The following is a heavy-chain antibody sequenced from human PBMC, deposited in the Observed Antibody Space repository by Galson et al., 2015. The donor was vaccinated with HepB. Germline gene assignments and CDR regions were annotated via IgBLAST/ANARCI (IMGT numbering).Heavy chain of an antibody. CDR2: INPSGGST. J-gene: IGHJ5*02. D-gene: IGHD3-10*01. V-gene: IGHV1-46*01. CDR1: GYTFTSYY. CDR3: ARDWTPSMVRGVIIILGWFDP. Sequence: SVKVSCKASGYTFTSYYMHWVRQAPGQGLEWMGIINPSGGSTSYAQKFQGRVTMTRDTSTSTVYMELSSLRSEDTAVYYCARDWTPSMVRGVIIILGWFDPWGQGTLVTVSS.